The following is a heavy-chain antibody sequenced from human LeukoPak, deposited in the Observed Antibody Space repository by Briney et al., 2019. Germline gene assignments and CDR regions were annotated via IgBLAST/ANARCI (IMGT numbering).Heavy chain of an antibody. J-gene: IGHJ4*02. CDR1: GGSISSGSYY. D-gene: IGHD3-22*01. CDR2: IYTSGST. Sequence: SETLSLTCTVSGGSISSGSYYWSWIRQPAGKGLEWIGRIYTSGSTNYNPSLKSRVTISVDTSKNQFSLKLSSVTAADTAVYYCVIGPYYYVFDYWGQGTLVTVSS. V-gene: IGHV4-61*02. CDR3: VIGPYYYVFDY.